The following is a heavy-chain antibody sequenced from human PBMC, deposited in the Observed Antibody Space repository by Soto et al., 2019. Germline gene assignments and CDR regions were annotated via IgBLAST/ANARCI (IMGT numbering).Heavy chain of an antibody. V-gene: IGHV4-39*01. CDR1: SGSISSNSYF. D-gene: IGHD6-19*01. CDR3: ARRSGWYYFDY. Sequence: QLQLQESGPGLVKPSETLSLTCTVSSGSISSNSYFWGWIRQPPGKGLEWIGTIYYSGSTYYNPSLKSRVTISVDTSKNQFSLKLSSVTAADTAVYYCARRSGWYYFDYWGQGTLVTVSS. J-gene: IGHJ4*02. CDR2: IYYSGST.